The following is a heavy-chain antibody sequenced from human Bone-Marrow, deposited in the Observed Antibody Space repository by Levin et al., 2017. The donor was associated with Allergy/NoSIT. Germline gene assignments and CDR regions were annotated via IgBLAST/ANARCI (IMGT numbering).Heavy chain of an antibody. V-gene: IGHV4-39*07. CDR1: GGSISSSSYY. D-gene: IGHD2-2*01. CDR3: AREAPYCISTSCYPAPYYFDY. CDR2: IYYSGST. Sequence: SQTLSLTCTVSGGSISSSSYYWGWIRQPPGKGLEWIGSIYYSGSTYYNPSLKSRVTISVDTSKNQFSLKLSSVTAADTAVYYCAREAPYCISTSCYPAPYYFDYWGQGTLVTVSS. J-gene: IGHJ4*02.